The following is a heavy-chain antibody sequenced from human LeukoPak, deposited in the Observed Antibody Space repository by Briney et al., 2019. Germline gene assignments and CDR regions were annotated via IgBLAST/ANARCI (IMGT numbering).Heavy chain of an antibody. J-gene: IGHJ4*02. Sequence: GGSLRLSCAASGFTFSSYSMNWVRQAPGKGLEWVSSISSSSRYIYYADSVKGRFTISRDNAKNSLYLQMNSLRAEDTAVYYCARVSPSSGWYGEGDFDYWGQGTLVTVSS. CDR1: GFTFSSYS. V-gene: IGHV3-21*01. D-gene: IGHD6-19*01. CDR3: ARVSPSSGWYGEGDFDY. CDR2: ISSSSRYI.